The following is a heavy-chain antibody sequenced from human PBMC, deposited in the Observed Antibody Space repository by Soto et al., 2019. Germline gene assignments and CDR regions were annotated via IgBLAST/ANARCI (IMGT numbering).Heavy chain of an antibody. CDR3: AKGKSSGWYYFDY. Sequence: PGGSLRLSCAASGVTFSNYAMSCVRQAPGKGLQWVSGISASGRDTYYADSVKDRFTISRDNSKNMVYLQVNSLRADDTAIYYCAKGKSSGWYYFDYWGQGPPVTVS. CDR2: ISASGRDT. V-gene: IGHV3-23*01. J-gene: IGHJ4*02. D-gene: IGHD6-19*01. CDR1: GVTFSNYA.